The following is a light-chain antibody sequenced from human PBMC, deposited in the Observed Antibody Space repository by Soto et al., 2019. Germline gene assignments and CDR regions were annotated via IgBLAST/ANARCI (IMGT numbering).Light chain of an antibody. CDR3: QKYNNWPRT. CDR2: GAS. J-gene: IGKJ1*01. Sequence: EVVITQSPATLSVSPGVGATLSFWASQPVSGNLAWSRQKPGQAPSLPTCGASARALSIPARFSGSGSGTEFTCTLTSMQTEDFAVYYCQKYNNWPRTFGQGTKVVI. CDR1: QPVSGN. V-gene: IGKV3-15*01.